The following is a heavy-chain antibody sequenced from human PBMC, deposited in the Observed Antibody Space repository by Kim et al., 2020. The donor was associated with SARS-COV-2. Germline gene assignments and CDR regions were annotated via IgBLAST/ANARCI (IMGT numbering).Heavy chain of an antibody. CDR3: ARATGYGMDV. CDR2: GNT. J-gene: IGHJ6*02. Sequence: GNTKYSQKFKGRATITRDTSASTAYMELSSLRSEDTAVYYCARATGYGMDVWGQGTTVTVSS. D-gene: IGHD4-17*01. V-gene: IGHV1-3*01.